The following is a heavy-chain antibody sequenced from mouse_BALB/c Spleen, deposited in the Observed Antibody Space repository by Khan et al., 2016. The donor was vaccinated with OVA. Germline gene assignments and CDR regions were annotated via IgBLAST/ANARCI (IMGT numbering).Heavy chain of an antibody. CDR3: ARENYYGRSCYAMDY. CDR2: IGPGSSNT. J-gene: IGHJ4*01. V-gene: IGHV1S41*01. CDR1: GYTFTSYW. Sequence: DLVKPGASVKLSCKASGYTFTSYWINWIKQRPGQGLEWIGRIGPGSSNTYYNEMFKGKATLTVDTSSSTAYIQLSSLSSEDSADDFWARENYYGRSCYAMDYWGQGTSVTVSS. D-gene: IGHD1-1*01.